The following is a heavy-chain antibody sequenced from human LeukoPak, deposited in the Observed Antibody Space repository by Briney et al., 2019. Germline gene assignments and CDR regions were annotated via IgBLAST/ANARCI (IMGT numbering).Heavy chain of an antibody. J-gene: IGHJ3*02. V-gene: IGHV5-51*01. D-gene: IGHD1-26*01. CDR2: IFPGDSDT. CDR1: GCGFISYW. Sequence: PGESLQISCKGPGCGFISYWIGWVRRMPGKGLEGMGIIFPGDSDTRYSPSFQSQVTMSVDKSINTAYLQWNSLKASDTAMYYCAARRGGSDSGDAFDIWAQGTMVTVSS. CDR3: AARRGGSDSGDAFDI.